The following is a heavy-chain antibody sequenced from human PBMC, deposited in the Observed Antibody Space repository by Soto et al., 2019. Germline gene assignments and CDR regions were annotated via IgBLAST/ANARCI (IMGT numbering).Heavy chain of an antibody. CDR1: GYTFTSYG. CDR3: ARGVHYDTSGYYYFY. V-gene: IGHV1-69*13. J-gene: IGHJ4*02. CDR2: IIPMFGTA. D-gene: IGHD3-22*01. Sequence: SVKVSCKASGYTFTSYGISWVRQAPGQGLEWMGGIIPMFGTANYAQKFQGRVTITADESTSTAYMELRSLRSEDTAVYYCARGVHYDTSGYYYFYWGQGTLVTVSS.